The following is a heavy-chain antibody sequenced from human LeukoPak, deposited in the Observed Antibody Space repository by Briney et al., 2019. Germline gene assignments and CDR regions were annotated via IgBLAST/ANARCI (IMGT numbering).Heavy chain of an antibody. CDR1: GFTFSSYA. CDR2: ISGSGSST. V-gene: IGHV3-23*01. J-gene: IGHJ3*02. D-gene: IGHD6-6*01. Sequence: QTGGSLRLSCAASGFTFSSYAMNWVRQAPGKGLEWVSAISGSGSSTYHAESVRGRFTISRGNSENTLYLQMNSLRAEDTAVYYCARGPGHMELVTNLDDAFDIWGQGTMVTVSS. CDR3: ARGPGHMELVTNLDDAFDI.